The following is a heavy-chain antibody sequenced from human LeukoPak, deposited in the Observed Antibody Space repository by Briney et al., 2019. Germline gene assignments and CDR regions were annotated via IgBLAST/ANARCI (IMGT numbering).Heavy chain of an antibody. J-gene: IGHJ4*02. Sequence: SVKVSCKASGGTFSSYAISWVRQAPGQGLEWMGGIIPIFGTANYAQKFQGRVTITADESTSTAYMELSSLRSEDTAVYYCASIRGYSYGNNRDYYFDYWGQGTLVTVSS. CDR2: IIPIFGTA. D-gene: IGHD5-18*01. V-gene: IGHV1-69*13. CDR3: ASIRGYSYGNNRDYYFDY. CDR1: GGTFSSYA.